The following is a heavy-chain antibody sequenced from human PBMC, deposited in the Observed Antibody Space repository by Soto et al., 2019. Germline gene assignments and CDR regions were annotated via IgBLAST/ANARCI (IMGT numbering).Heavy chain of an antibody. V-gene: IGHV3-11*01. J-gene: IGHJ4*02. D-gene: IGHD5-12*01. Sequence: LVESGGGLVQPGGSLRLSCAASGFYFSDYYMTWIRQAPGKGLEWISYIDKSGSSIFYADSVKGRFTISRDNDNQSVYLEMSGMRVEDAALYYCARMGVGGYSNYDGPFDVWRQGTLVTVSS. CDR1: GFYFSDYY. CDR3: ARMGVGGYSNYDGPFDV. CDR2: IDKSGSSI.